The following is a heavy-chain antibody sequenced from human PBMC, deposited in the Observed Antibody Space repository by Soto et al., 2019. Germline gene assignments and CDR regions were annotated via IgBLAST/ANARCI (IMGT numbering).Heavy chain of an antibody. D-gene: IGHD2-2*01. CDR2: IFYSGST. J-gene: IGHJ4*01. CDR3: ARYYCTSTACFLFDS. V-gene: IGHV4-30-4*01. Sequence: QVQLQESGPGLVKPSQTLSLTCTVSGGSISSGDYYWSWIRQPPGKGLEWIGYIFYSGSTHYNPSLQSRLSISVDTSKNQFSLKLSSVTAADTAVYYCARYYCTSTACFLFDSWGQGALVTVSS. CDR1: GGSISSGDYY.